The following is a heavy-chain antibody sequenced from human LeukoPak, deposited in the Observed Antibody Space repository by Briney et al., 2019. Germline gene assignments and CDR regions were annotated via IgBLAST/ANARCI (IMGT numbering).Heavy chain of an antibody. CDR3: ARGTTVTTEGDYYYYYYMDV. D-gene: IGHD4-17*01. V-gene: IGHV1-69*01. CDR2: IIPIYGTA. J-gene: IGHJ6*03. Sequence: SVKVSCKASGGTFSSYAISWVRQAPGQGLEWMGGIIPIYGTANYAQKFQGRVTITADESTSTAYMELSSLRSEDTAVYYCARGTTVTTEGDYYYYYYMDVWGKGTTVTVS. CDR1: GGTFSSYA.